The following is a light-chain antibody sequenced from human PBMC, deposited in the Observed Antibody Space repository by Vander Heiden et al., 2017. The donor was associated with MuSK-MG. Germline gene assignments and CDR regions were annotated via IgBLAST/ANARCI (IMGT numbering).Light chain of an antibody. CDR2: GAS. J-gene: IGKJ2*01. V-gene: IGKV3-15*01. Sequence: VMTQSPATLSVSPGERATLSCRASQSVSSNFAWYQQKPGQAPRLLIYGASTRATGIPARFSGSGSGTEFTLTISSLQSEDFAVYYCQQNNNWPPYTFGQGTKLEIK. CDR3: QQNNNWPPYT. CDR1: QSVSSN.